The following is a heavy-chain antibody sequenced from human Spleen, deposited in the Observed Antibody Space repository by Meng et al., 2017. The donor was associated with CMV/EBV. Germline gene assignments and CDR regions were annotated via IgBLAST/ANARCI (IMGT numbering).Heavy chain of an antibody. D-gene: IGHD2-15*01. Sequence: ASVKVSCKASGYTFSSYDINWVRQATGQGLEWMGWMNPKSGSTLHSQKFQGRVTMTRNTSISTAYMELRSLRSADTAVYFCTVGSESSLSDLDPWGQGTLVTVSS. V-gene: IGHV1-8*01. J-gene: IGHJ5*02. CDR3: TVGSESSLSDLDP. CDR2: MNPKSGST. CDR1: GYTFSSYD.